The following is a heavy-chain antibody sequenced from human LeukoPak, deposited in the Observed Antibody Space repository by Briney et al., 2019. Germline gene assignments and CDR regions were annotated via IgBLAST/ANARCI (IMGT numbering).Heavy chain of an antibody. D-gene: IGHD3-22*01. V-gene: IGHV1-18*01. CDR3: ARDLSNFYDDSGYYRDFDS. Sequence: GASVKVSCKATSRISWVRQAPGQGLEWMGWIGSYGGDTYYAQKFQGRVTVTTDTSTSTVYMELRSLRSDDTAVYYCARDLSNFYDDSGYYRDFDSWGQGTLVTVSS. CDR1: TSR. CDR2: IGSYGGDT. J-gene: IGHJ5*01.